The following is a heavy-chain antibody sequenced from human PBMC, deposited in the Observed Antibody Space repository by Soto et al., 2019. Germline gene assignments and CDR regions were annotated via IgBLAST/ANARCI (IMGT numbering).Heavy chain of an antibody. CDR2: INTDGSGT. J-gene: IGHJ1*01. CDR3: ARDPDYYDSSGYYPEYFQH. CDR1: GFTFSSDW. D-gene: IGHD3-22*01. Sequence: PGGSLRLSCAASGFTFSSDWMHWVRQAPGKGLVWVSRINTDGSGTSYADSVKGRFTISRDNAKNSLYLQMNSLRDEDTAVYYCARDPDYYDSSGYYPEYFQHWGQGTLVTVSS. V-gene: IGHV3-74*01.